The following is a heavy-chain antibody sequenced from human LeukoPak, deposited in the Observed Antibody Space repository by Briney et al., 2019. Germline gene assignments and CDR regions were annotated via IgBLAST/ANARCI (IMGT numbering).Heavy chain of an antibody. CDR2: ISYDGSNK. D-gene: IGHD3-10*01. J-gene: IGHJ4*02. CDR1: GFTFSSYG. Sequence: GGSLRLSCAASGFTFSSYGMDWVRQAPGKGLEWVAVISYDGSNKYYADSVKGRFTISRDNSKNTLYLQMNSLRAEDTAVYYCAKHGYYGSGSYLDYWGQGTLVTVSS. CDR3: AKHGYYGSGSYLDY. V-gene: IGHV3-30*18.